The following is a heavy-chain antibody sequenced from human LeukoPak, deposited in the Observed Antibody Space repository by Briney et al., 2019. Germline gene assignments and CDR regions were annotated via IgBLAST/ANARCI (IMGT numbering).Heavy chain of an antibody. V-gene: IGHV4-39*01. D-gene: IGHD5-24*01. J-gene: IGHJ4*02. CDR3: ASNGYNSPFDY. Sequence: SETLSLTCTVSGGSLRSSSYYWGWIRQPPGKGLEWIGSIYYSGSTYYNPSLKSRVTISVDTSKNQFSLKLSSVTAADTAVYYCASNGYNSPFDYWGQGTLVTVSS. CDR2: IYYSGST. CDR1: GGSLRSSSYY.